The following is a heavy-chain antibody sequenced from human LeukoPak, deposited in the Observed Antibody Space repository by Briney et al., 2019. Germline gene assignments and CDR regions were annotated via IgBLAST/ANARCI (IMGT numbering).Heavy chain of an antibody. CDR1: GGSITDYY. Sequence: PAETLSLTCTVSGGSITDYYWSWIRHSSGKGLEWIGYVYYSGSAYYSPSLKTRVTISVDTSKNQFSLKLTSVTAADTAVYYCARSTFSSNWNLWGQGTLVTVSS. CDR3: ARSTFSSNWNL. J-gene: IGHJ4*02. V-gene: IGHV4-59*08. D-gene: IGHD6-13*01. CDR2: VYYSGSA.